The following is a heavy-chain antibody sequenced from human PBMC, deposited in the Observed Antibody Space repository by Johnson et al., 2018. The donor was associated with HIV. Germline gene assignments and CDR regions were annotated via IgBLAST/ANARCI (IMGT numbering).Heavy chain of an antibody. CDR1: GFTFSSYD. Sequence: EVQLVESGGGLVQPGGSLRLSCAASGFTFSSYDMHWVRQATGKGLEWVSFIGTLADTHYAGSVKGLFTTSRENDKTSVYLQMNSLRAGDTAVYYCARGLGWNTNLAFDIWGRGTVVTVSS. D-gene: IGHD1/OR15-1a*01. J-gene: IGHJ3*02. CDR3: ARGLGWNTNLAFDI. V-gene: IGHV3-13*01. CDR2: IGTLADT.